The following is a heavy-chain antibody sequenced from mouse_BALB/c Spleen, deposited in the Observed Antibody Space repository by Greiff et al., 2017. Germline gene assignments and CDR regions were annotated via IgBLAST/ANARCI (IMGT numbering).Heavy chain of an antibody. D-gene: IGHD1-1*01. Sequence: EVQLQESGPGLVKPSQSLSLTCTVTGYSITSDYAWNWIRQFPGNKLEWMGYISYSGSTSYNPSLKSRISITRDTSKNQFFLQLNSVTTEDTATYYCAREGVTTVDYWGQGTTLTVSS. CDR2: ISYSGST. CDR3: AREGVTTVDY. V-gene: IGHV3-2*02. CDR1: GYSITSDYA. J-gene: IGHJ2*01.